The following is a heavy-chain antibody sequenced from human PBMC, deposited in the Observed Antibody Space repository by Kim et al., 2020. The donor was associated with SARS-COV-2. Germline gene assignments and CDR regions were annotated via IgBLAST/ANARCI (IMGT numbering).Heavy chain of an antibody. Sequence: AAPVKGRFTHSRDNTKNTLYLQMNSLRAEDTAVYYCAKEGDYYGSSFDYWGQGTLVTVSS. CDR3: AKEGDYYGSSFDY. V-gene: IGHV3-23*01. D-gene: IGHD3-10*01. J-gene: IGHJ4*02.